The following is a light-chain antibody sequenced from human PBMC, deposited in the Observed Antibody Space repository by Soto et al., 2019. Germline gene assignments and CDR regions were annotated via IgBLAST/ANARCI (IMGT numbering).Light chain of an antibody. V-gene: IGLV2-14*01. J-gene: IGLJ1*01. CDR2: VVS. CDR3: SSYRSGGTFV. Sequence: QSVLTQPASESGSPGQSIAISCTGTSSDVGGYNYVSWHQQHPGKAPKVLISVVSNRPSGVSNRFSGSKSGNTASLTISGLQAEDEADYYCSSYRSGGTFVFGSGTKVTVL. CDR1: SSDVGGYNY.